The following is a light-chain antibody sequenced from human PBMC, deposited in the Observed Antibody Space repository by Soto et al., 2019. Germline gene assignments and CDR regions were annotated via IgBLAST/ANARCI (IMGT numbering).Light chain of an antibody. V-gene: IGKV3-20*01. J-gene: IGKJ3*01. CDR1: QTVGNNY. CDR3: HQHATAPLT. CDR2: NVF. Sequence: EIVLTQSPGTLSLSPGERATLSCRASQTVGNNYLSWYQQKPGQAPRLLIYNVFNRATGIPDRFSGSGSGTDFSLTISRLEPEDVAVYFCHQHATAPLTFGPGIRVIVK.